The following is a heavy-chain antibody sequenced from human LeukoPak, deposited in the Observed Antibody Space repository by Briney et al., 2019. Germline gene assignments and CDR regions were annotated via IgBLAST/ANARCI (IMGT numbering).Heavy chain of an antibody. J-gene: IGHJ6*04. D-gene: IGHD4-17*01. Sequence: GRSLRLSCAASGFTFSSYAMHWVRQAPGKGLEWVAVISYDGSNKYYADSVKGRFTISRDNSKNTPYLQMNSLRAEDTAVYYCARMPTTADYYYYYGMDVWGKGTTVTVSS. CDR1: GFTFSSYA. CDR3: ARMPTTADYYYYYGMDV. V-gene: IGHV3-30*04. CDR2: ISYDGSNK.